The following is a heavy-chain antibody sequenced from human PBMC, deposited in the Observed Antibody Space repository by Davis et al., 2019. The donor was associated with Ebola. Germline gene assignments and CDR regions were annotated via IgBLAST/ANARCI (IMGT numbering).Heavy chain of an antibody. CDR3: ARVLPHFGVSN. CDR2: ISWNSGSI. Sequence: SLKISCAASGFTFDDYAMHWVRQAPGKGLEWVSGISWNSGSIGYADSVKGRFTISRDNAKNSLYLQMNSLRAEDTAVYYCARVLPHFGVSNWGQGTLVTVSS. CDR1: GFTFDDYA. D-gene: IGHD3-3*01. V-gene: IGHV3-9*01. J-gene: IGHJ4*02.